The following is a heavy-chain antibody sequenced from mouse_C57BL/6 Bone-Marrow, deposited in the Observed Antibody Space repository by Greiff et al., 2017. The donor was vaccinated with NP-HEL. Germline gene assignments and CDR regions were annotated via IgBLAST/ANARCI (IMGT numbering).Heavy chain of an antibody. J-gene: IGHJ1*03. CDR1: GYTFTSYW. Sequence: QVQLQQPGAELVKPGASVKLSCKASGYTFTSYWMHWVKQRPRQGLEWIGMIHPNSGSTNYNEKFKSKATLTVDKSSSTAYMQLSSLTSEDSAVYYCARRITTVVFDVWGTGTTVTVSS. V-gene: IGHV1-64*01. CDR3: ARRITTVVFDV. D-gene: IGHD1-1*01. CDR2: IHPNSGST.